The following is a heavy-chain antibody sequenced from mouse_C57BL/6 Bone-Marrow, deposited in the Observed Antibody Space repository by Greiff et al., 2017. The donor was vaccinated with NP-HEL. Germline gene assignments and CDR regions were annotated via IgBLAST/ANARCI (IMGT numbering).Heavy chain of an antibody. CDR3: ARGTYYFDY. D-gene: IGHD3-3*01. CDR1: GYTFTSYG. Sequence: VNVVESGAELARPGASVKLSCKASGYTFTSYGISWVKQRTGQGLEWIGEIYPRSGNTYYNEKFKGKATLTADKSSSTAYMELRSLTSEDSAVYFCARGTYYFDYWGQGTTLTVSS. CDR2: IYPRSGNT. J-gene: IGHJ2*01. V-gene: IGHV1-81*01.